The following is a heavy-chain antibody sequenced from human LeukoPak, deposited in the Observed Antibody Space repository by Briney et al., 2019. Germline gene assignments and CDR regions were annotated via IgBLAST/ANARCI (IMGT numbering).Heavy chain of an antibody. V-gene: IGHV3-23*01. CDR2: VSGSGGST. CDR1: GFTFSSYA. CDR3: ARDWDY. J-gene: IGHJ4*02. Sequence: GGSLRLSCAASGFTFSSYAMSWVRQAPGKGLEWVSVVSGSGGSTYSAESVKGRFTISRDNSKNTLYLQMNSLRVEDTAVYYCARDWDYWGQGTLVTVSS.